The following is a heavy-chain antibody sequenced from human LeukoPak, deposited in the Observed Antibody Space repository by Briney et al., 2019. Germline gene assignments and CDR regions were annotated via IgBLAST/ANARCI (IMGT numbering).Heavy chain of an antibody. CDR1: GFTFSNAW. CDR3: IYYYDSSGYSYFDY. J-gene: IGHJ4*02. Sequence: GGSLRLSCAASGFTFSNAWMSWVRQAPGKGLEWVGRIKSKTDGGTTDYAAPVKGRFTISRDDSKNTLYLQMNSLKTEDTAVYYCIYYYDSSGYSYFDYWGQGTLVTVSS. V-gene: IGHV3-15*01. CDR2: IKSKTDGGTT. D-gene: IGHD3-22*01.